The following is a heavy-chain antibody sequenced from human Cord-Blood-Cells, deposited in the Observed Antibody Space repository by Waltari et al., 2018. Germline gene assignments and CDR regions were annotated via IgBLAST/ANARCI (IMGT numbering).Heavy chain of an antibody. CDR2: IYYSGDT. CDR1: GGSLSSSSYY. J-gene: IGHJ3*02. D-gene: IGHD2-2*01. CDR3: ARRYQLLDAFDI. V-gene: IGHV4-39*01. Sequence: QLQLQESGPGLVKPSETLSLTCTVSGGSLSSSSYYWGWIRPPPGKGLEWIGSIYYSGDTYYVPSRKSRVPIFVDTSESQFSVKLRSVTAADTAVYYCARRYQLLDAFDIWGQGTMVTVSS.